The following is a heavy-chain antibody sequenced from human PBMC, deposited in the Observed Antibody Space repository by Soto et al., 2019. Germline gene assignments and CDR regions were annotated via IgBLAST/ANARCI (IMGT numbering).Heavy chain of an antibody. V-gene: IGHV1-2*02. CDR3: ARAGLTTLELATTY. CDR1: RYTFTDYY. D-gene: IGHD5-12*01. J-gene: IGHJ4*02. Sequence: QVQLVQSGAEVKKPGASVKVSCKASRYTFTDYYMHWVRQSPGQGLEWMGWIHPNSGVTKFPQKFQGRVLMTRDTSISTVYMELNWLTSDDTAVYYCARAGLTTLELATTYWGQGTLVTVSS. CDR2: IHPNSGVT.